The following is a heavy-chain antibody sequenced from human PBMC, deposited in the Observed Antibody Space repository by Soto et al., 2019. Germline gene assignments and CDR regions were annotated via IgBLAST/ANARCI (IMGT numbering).Heavy chain of an antibody. V-gene: IGHV4-34*01. J-gene: IGHJ4*02. CDR2: VNHSGTT. CDR3: PRGIGYCSSINCYSSRRLRFDS. D-gene: IGHD2-2*01. CDR1: GGSFSGYY. Sequence: QVQLQQWGAGMWKPSETLSLTCAVYGGSFSGYYWTWIRQSPEKGLEWIGEVNHSGTTYYNPSLKTRVTISVHTRKNQFSLKMSSVTAADTAVYYCPRGIGYCSSINCYSSRRLRFDSWGQGTLVTVSS.